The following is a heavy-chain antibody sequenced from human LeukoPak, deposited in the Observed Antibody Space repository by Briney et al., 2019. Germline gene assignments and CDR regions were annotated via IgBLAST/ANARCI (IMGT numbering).Heavy chain of an antibody. V-gene: IGHV1-18*01. CDR3: ARVVVVPAALYYYYYMDV. CDR2: ISAYNGNT. CDR1: GYTFTSYG. Sequence: ASVKVSCKASGYTFTSYGISWVRQAPGQGLEWMGWISAYNGNTNYAQKLQGRVTMTTDTSTSTAYTELRSLRSDDTAVYYCARVVVVPAALYYYYYMDVWGKGTTVTVSS. D-gene: IGHD2-2*01. J-gene: IGHJ6*03.